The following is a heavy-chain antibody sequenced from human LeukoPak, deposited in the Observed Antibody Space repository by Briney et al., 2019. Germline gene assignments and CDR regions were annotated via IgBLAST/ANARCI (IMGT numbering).Heavy chain of an antibody. CDR2: ISGSGGNT. V-gene: IGHV3-23*01. Sequence: GGSLRLSCAASGFTFSSYAMSWVRQAPGKGLEWVSAISGSGGNTYYADSVKGRFTISRDISKNTLYLQMNSLRAEDTAVYYCAKDLSSYDFWSGYYVGDYWGQGTLVTVSS. J-gene: IGHJ4*02. D-gene: IGHD3-3*01. CDR3: AKDLSSYDFWSGYYVGDY. CDR1: GFTFSSYA.